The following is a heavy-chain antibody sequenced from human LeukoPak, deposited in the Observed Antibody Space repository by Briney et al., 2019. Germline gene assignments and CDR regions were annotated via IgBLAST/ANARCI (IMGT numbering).Heavy chain of an antibody. CDR1: GDSISSPYY. Sequence: SETLSLTCTVSGDSISSPYYWGWIRQPPGKGLEWIGSIYHTESTYYDPSLKSRVTILIDTSKNQFSLRLGPVTAADTAVYYCARVLWEVARSFDFWGQGTLVTVYS. V-gene: IGHV4-38-2*02. CDR3: ARVLWEVARSFDF. J-gene: IGHJ4*02. CDR2: IYHTEST. D-gene: IGHD1-26*01.